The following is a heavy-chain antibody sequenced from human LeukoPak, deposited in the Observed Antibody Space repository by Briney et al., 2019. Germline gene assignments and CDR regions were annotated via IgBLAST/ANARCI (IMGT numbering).Heavy chain of an antibody. Sequence: GGSLRLSCAASGFTFSSYSMNWVRQAPGKGLEWVSSISSSSSYIYYADSVKGRFTTSRDNAKNSLYLQMNSLRAEDTAVYYCARDLLHMAAPSYWGQGTLVTVSS. J-gene: IGHJ4*02. CDR1: GFTFSSYS. V-gene: IGHV3-21*01. D-gene: IGHD6-6*01. CDR3: ARDLLHMAAPSY. CDR2: ISSSSSYI.